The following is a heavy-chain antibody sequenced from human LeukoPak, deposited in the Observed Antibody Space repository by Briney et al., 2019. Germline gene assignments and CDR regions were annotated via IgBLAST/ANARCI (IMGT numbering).Heavy chain of an antibody. V-gene: IGHV4-34*01. CDR1: DGSFSGYY. CDR2: INHSGST. D-gene: IGHD3-10*01. J-gene: IGHJ4*02. CDR3: ARVLWFGESIY. Sequence: PSETLSLTCGVYDGSFSGYYWSWIRQPPGKGLEWIGEINHSGSTKYNPSLKSRVTISADTSKNQFSLKVNSVTAADTAVYYCARVLWFGESIYWGQGTLVTVSS.